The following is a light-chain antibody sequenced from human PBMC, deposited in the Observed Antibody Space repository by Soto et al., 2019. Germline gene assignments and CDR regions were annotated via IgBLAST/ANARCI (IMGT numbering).Light chain of an antibody. CDR1: STDVGASNN. CDR3: CSYEVXIYV. CDR2: DVS. V-gene: IGLV2-11*01. J-gene: IGLJ1*01. Sequence: QSSLTQPRSVSGSHVQSVTISCTGTSTDVGASNNFSWYQQLPGRSPKLMIYDVSERPSGVPDRFSGSKSGNTASLTISGLQADDEADYYGCSYEVXIYVVGRGTKVXV.